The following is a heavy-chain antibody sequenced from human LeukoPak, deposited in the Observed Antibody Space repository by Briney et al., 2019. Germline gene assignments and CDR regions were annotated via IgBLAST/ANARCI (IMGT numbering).Heavy chain of an antibody. CDR2: ISYDGSNK. CDR3: ARDDYGMDV. Sequence: GGSLRLSCAASGLTFSTYAMHWVRQAPGKGLEWVAVISYDGSNKYYADSVKGRFIISRDNSKNTLYLQMNSLRAEDTAVYYCARDDYGMDVWGQGTTVTVSS. CDR1: GLTFSTYA. V-gene: IGHV3-30*04. J-gene: IGHJ6*02.